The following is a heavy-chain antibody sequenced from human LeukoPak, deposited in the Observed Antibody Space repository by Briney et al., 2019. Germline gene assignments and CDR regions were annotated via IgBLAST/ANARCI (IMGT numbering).Heavy chain of an antibody. CDR1: GFTFSNYW. CDR3: ARANRYYDTLTGAPHFDY. D-gene: IGHD3-9*01. CDR2: IKRDGSEK. J-gene: IGHJ4*02. V-gene: IGHV3-7*01. Sequence: PGGSLRLSCAASGFTFSNYWMSWVRQAPGKGLEWVANIKRDGSEKYYVDSVKGRFTISRDNAENSLYLQMNSLRAEDTAVYYCARANRYYDTLTGAPHFDYWGQGALVTVSS.